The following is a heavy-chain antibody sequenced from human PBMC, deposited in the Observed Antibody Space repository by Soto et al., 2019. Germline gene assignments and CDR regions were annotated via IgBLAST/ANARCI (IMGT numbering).Heavy chain of an antibody. CDR2: INHSGST. CDR1: GGSFSGYY. CDR3: ARATIYYDFWSGYPYDY. J-gene: IGHJ4*02. D-gene: IGHD3-3*01. V-gene: IGHV4-34*01. Sequence: SETLSLTCAVYGGSFSGYYWSWIRQPPGKGLEWIGEINHSGSTNYNPSLKSRVTISVDTSKTQFSLKLSSVTAADTAVYYCARATIYYDFWSGYPYDYWGQGTLVTVSS.